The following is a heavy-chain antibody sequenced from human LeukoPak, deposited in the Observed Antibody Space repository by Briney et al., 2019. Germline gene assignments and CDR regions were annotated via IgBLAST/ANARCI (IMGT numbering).Heavy chain of an antibody. J-gene: IGHJ4*02. V-gene: IGHV3-48*03. D-gene: IGHD5-24*01. CDR1: GFTFSSYE. CDR3: ARDAGYNIDY. Sequence: GGSLRLSCAASGFTFSSYEMNWVRQAPGKGLEWVSYISSSGSTIYYADSVKGRFTISRDNAKNSLYLQMNSLRAEDTAVYYRARDAGYNIDYWGQGTLVTVSS. CDR2: ISSSGSTI.